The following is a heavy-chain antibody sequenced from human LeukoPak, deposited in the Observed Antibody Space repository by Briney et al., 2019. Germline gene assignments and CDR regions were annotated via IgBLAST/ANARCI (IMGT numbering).Heavy chain of an antibody. Sequence: GGSLRLSCAASGFTFSSYAMHWVRQAPGKGLEWMAVISYDGSNKYYADSVKGRFTISRDNSKNTLYLQINSLRAEDTAVYYCARDGDDSSGYYLGPYYYYGMDVWGQGTTVTVSS. D-gene: IGHD3-22*01. J-gene: IGHJ6*02. V-gene: IGHV3-30-3*01. CDR3: ARDGDDSSGYYLGPYYYYGMDV. CDR1: GFTFSSYA. CDR2: ISYDGSNK.